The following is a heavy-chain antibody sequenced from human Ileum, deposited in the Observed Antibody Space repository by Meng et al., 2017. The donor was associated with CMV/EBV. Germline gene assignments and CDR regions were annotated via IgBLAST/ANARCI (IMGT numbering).Heavy chain of an antibody. CDR2: INHSGST. V-gene: IGHV4-34*01. J-gene: IGHJ4*02. D-gene: IGHD5-24*01. CDR3: ASMAIGYNYGGYYFDY. CDR1: GGSFSGYY. Sequence: YGGSFSGYYWSWIRQPQGKGLEWIGEINHSGSTNYNPSLKSRVTISVDTSKNQFSLKLSSVTAADTAVYYCASMAIGYNYGGYYFDYWGQGTLVTVSS.